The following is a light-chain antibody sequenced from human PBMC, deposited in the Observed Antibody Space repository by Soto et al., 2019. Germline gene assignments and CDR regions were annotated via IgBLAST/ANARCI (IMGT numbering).Light chain of an antibody. CDR3: IQDYNYPLT. Sequence: EIVLTQSPVTLSFSPCEIATLSCSSSQSVSSSYLAWYQQKPGQAPRLLIYATSTRAAGIPDRFSGSGSGTDFTLTISSLQPEDFATYYCIQDYNYPLTFGGGTKVDIK. J-gene: IGKJ4*01. V-gene: IGKV3-20*01. CDR2: ATS. CDR1: QSVSSSY.